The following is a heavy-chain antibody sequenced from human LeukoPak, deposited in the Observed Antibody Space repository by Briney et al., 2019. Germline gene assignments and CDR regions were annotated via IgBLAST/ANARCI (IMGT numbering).Heavy chain of an antibody. Sequence: SDTLSLTCTVSGGSISSHYWSWIRQPPGKGLEWIGYIYYSGSTNYNPSLKSRVTISVDTSKNQFSLKLSSVTAADTAVYYCARASPAAIDYWGQGTLVTVSS. CDR3: ARASPAAIDY. V-gene: IGHV4-59*11. CDR2: IYYSGST. D-gene: IGHD2-2*02. J-gene: IGHJ4*02. CDR1: GGSISSHY.